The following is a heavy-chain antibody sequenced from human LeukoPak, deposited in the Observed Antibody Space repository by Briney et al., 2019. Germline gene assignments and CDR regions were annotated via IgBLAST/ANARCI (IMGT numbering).Heavy chain of an antibody. J-gene: IGHJ6*03. Sequence: SETLSLTCTVSGGSISSYYWSWIRQPPGKGLEWIGYIYYSGSTNYNPSLKSRVTISVDTSKNQFSLKLSSVTAADTAVYYCARAKYGGNSSPLYYYYYMDVWAKGPRSPSP. CDR1: GGSISSYY. CDR3: ARAKYGGNSSPLYYYYYMDV. D-gene: IGHD4-23*01. CDR2: IYYSGST. V-gene: IGHV4-59*01.